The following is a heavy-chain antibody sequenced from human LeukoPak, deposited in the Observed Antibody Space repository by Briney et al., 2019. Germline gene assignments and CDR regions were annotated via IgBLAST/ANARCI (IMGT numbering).Heavy chain of an antibody. CDR2: IYYSGST. CDR3: AREGDNYGNWFDP. Sequence: PSETLSLTCTVSGGSISSYYWSWIRQPPGKGLEWIGYIYYSGSTNYNPSLKSRVTISEDTSKNQFSLKLSSVTPADTAVYYCAREGDNYGNWFDPWGQGTLVTVSS. V-gene: IGHV4-59*01. D-gene: IGHD5-24*01. CDR1: GGSISSYY. J-gene: IGHJ5*02.